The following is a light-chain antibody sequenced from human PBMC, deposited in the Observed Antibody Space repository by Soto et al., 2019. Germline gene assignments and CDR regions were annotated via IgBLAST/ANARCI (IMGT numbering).Light chain of an antibody. V-gene: IGLV2-11*01. CDR1: GNDVGAYNY. Sequence: QSALTQPRSVSGSPGQSVTISCTGTGNDVGAYNYVSWYQQHPGRPPKLMLYDVARWPSGVPDRFSGSNSGNTASLTISGLQAEDEADYFCCSYAGGYPYLFGTGTKVTVL. CDR2: DVA. J-gene: IGLJ1*01. CDR3: CSYAGGYPYL.